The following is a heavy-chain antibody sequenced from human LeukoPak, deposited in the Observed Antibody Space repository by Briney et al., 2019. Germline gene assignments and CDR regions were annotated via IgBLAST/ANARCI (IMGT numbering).Heavy chain of an antibody. J-gene: IGHJ4*02. Sequence: PSETLSLTCTVSGGSITIYYWSWIRQPAGKGLEWIGRIYTSGSTNYNPSLKSRVTMSVDTSKNQFSLKLSSVTAADTAVYYCARGAVQQPEFGSLDYWGQGTLVTVPS. CDR3: ARGAVQQPEFGSLDY. CDR1: GGSITIYY. D-gene: IGHD6-6*01. CDR2: IYTSGST. V-gene: IGHV4-4*07.